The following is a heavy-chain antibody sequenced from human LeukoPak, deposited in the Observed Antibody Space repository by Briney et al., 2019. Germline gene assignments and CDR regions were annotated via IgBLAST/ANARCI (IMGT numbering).Heavy chain of an antibody. CDR2: IIPIFGTA. CDR3: ARGGWNYYDSSGYYLPFDY. V-gene: IGHV1-69*05. CDR1: GGTFSSYA. J-gene: IGHJ4*02. Sequence: SVRVSCKASGGTFSSYAISWVRQAPGQGLEWMGRIIPIFGTANYAQKFQGRVTITTDESTSTAYMELSSLRSEDTAVYYCARGGWNYYDSSGYYLPFDYWGQGTLVTVSS. D-gene: IGHD3-22*01.